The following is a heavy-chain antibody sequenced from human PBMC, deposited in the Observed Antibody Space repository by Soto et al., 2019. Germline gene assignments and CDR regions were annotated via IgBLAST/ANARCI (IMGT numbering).Heavy chain of an antibody. J-gene: IGHJ5*02. CDR2: ISAYNGNT. CDR1: GYTFTRYG. V-gene: IGHV1-18*04. D-gene: IGHD2-15*01. Sequence: QVQLVQSGAEVKKPGASVKVSCKASGYTFTRYGFSWVRQAPGQGPEWMGWISAYNGNTNYAQKFQGRVTMTTDTSTSTAYMELKSLRSDDTAVYYCAREGRHCSGGSCYAYDWFDPWGKGTLVTVSS. CDR3: AREGRHCSGGSCYAYDWFDP.